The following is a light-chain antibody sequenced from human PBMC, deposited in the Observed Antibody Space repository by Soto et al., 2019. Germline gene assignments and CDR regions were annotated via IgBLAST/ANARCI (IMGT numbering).Light chain of an antibody. CDR2: GAS. Sequence: EIVMTQSPGTLSLSPGERATLSCRASRSINSNYLARYQQKPGQAPSLLTYGASSRATDVPDRFSASGSGTDFALTISRLEPEDFAVYYCQQYGSTPHTFGQGTRLEIK. CDR1: RSINSNY. V-gene: IGKV3-20*01. J-gene: IGKJ5*01. CDR3: QQYGSTPHT.